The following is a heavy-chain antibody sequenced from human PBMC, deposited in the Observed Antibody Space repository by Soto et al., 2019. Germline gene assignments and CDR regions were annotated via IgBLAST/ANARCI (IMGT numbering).Heavy chain of an antibody. J-gene: IGHJ4*02. V-gene: IGHV3-30*18. CDR3: AKDSLDNYGDYRQEGLDY. CDR2: ISYDGSNK. D-gene: IGHD4-17*01. CDR1: GFTFSSYG. Sequence: QVQLVESGGGVVQPGRSLRLSCAASGFTFSSYGMHWVRQAPGKGLEWVAVISYDGSNKYYAVSVKGRFTISRDNSKNTLYLQMNSLRAEDTAVYYCAKDSLDNYGDYRQEGLDYWGQGTLVTVSS.